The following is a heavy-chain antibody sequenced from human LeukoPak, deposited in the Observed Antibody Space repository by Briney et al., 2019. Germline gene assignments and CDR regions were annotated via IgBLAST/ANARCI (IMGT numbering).Heavy chain of an antibody. J-gene: IGHJ4*02. CDR2: IYYSGST. D-gene: IGHD1-26*01. Sequence: PSETLSLTCTVSGGSISSSSYYWGWIRQPPGKGLEWIGSIYYSGSTYYNPSLKSRVTISVDTSKNQFSLKLSSVTAVDTAVYYCAKQRAPALIDYWGQGTLVTVSS. CDR1: GGSISSSSYY. CDR3: AKQRAPALIDY. V-gene: IGHV4-39*01.